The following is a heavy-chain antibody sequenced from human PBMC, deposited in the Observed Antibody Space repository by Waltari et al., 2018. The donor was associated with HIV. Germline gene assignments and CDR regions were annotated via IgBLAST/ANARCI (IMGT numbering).Heavy chain of an antibody. V-gene: IGHV3-74*01. D-gene: IGHD2-15*01. CDR2: LNSDGRSR. CDR3: ARASHYIEFSTFDGDYYFDV. CDR1: GFRVVNLW. J-gene: IGHJ4*02. Sequence: VQLVESGGGSIKTGGSLRLSCKASGFRVVNLWMDWVRQGPGKGLVWVARLNSDGRSRNYADAVKGRCVISRDNARNTVYLQLNSLRVEDTAMYFCARASHYIEFSTFDGDYYFDVWGQGTRVAVSS.